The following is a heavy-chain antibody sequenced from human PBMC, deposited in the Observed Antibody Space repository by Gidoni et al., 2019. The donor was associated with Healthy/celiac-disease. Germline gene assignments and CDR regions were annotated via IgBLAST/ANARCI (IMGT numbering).Heavy chain of an antibody. J-gene: IGHJ5*02. CDR2: IDPSDSYT. Sequence: EVQLVQSAAEVKKPGASLRISCNGSGDSFTSYWISWVRQMPGKGLEWMGRIDPSDSYTNYSPSFQGHVTISADKSISTAYLQWSSMKASDTAMYYCARHGDWVPAAIGQRYNWFDPWGQGTLVTVSS. V-gene: IGHV5-10-1*03. D-gene: IGHD2-2*01. CDR1: GDSFTSYW. CDR3: ARHGDWVPAAIGQRYNWFDP.